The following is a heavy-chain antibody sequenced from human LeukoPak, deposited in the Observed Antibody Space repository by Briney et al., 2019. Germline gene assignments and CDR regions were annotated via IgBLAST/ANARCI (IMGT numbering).Heavy chain of an antibody. CDR3: ARELYNSGWYDY. D-gene: IGHD6-19*01. CDR2: IGSSSSYI. V-gene: IGHV3-21*01. Sequence: GGSLRLSCAASGFTFSSYSINWVRQAPGKGLEWVSSIGSSSSYIYYVESVKGRFTISRDNAKNSLYLQMNSLRAEDTAMYYCARELYNSGWYDYWGQGTLVTVSS. CDR1: GFTFSSYS. J-gene: IGHJ4*02.